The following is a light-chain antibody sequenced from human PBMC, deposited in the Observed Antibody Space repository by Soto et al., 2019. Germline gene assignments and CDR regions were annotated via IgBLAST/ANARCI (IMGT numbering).Light chain of an antibody. CDR3: QQADSFPFT. J-gene: IGKJ3*01. V-gene: IGKV1-12*01. CDR2: VAS. CDR1: QDIGTW. Sequence: DIQLTQSPSSVSASVGDRVTITCRASQDIGTWLAWYQQKPGKAPKLLIYVASNLQTGVPSRFSGAGSGTDFNLTISSLEPEDFATYYCQQADSFPFTFGRGTKVDFK.